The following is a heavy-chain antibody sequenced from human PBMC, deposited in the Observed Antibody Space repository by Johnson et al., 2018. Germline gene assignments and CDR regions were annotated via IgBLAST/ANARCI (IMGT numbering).Heavy chain of an antibody. J-gene: IGHJ6*03. CDR3: ASGINGTTGKYHYYDYRDV. CDR2: IIPIFGIT. D-gene: IGHD1-7*01. Sequence: QVQLVQSGAEVKKPGSSVKVSCKASGGTFSSYTISWVRQAPGQGLEWMGRIIPIFGITNYAQKFQGRVTITADQSTSTAYMELRSLRSEDTAVYYCASGINGTTGKYHYYDYRDVGGKGTTVTVSS. CDR1: GGTFSSYT. V-gene: IGHV1-69*09.